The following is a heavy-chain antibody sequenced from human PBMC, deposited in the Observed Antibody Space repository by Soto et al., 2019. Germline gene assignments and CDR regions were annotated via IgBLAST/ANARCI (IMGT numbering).Heavy chain of an antibody. Sequence: QVQLVESGGGFVKPGGSLRLSCAASGFTFSDYYMSWIRQAPGKGLEWVSYISSGGTTIYYADSVKGRFTISRDDAKNSLYLQMNSLRPEDTAVYFCATKGGGCYFGFDPWGQGTLVTVSS. D-gene: IGHD3-22*01. V-gene: IGHV3-11*01. CDR1: GFTFSDYY. CDR2: ISSGGTTI. CDR3: ATKGGGCYFGFDP. J-gene: IGHJ5*02.